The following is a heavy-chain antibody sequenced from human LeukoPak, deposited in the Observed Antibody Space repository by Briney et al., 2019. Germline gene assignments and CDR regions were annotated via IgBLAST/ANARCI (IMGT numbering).Heavy chain of an antibody. CDR2: MKEDGSEK. J-gene: IGHJ4*02. CDR3: ARDRGYSNFDY. D-gene: IGHD4-11*01. V-gene: IGHV3-7*01. Sequence: PAGSLRLSCAASGFTFSNYWMSWVRQAPGKGLEWVANMKEDGSEKNYVDSVKGRFTISRDNAQDSVYLQMNSLRAEDTAVYYCARDRGYSNFDYWGQGTLVTVSS. CDR1: GFTFSNYW.